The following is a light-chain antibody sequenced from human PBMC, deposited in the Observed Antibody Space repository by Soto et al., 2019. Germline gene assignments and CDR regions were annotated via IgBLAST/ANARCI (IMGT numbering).Light chain of an antibody. CDR3: ISYAGSNRV. Sequence: QSVLTQPPYASGSPGQSVTISCTGTSSDLGAYNYVSWYQQHPGKAPKLMIYEVNKRPSGVPDRFSGSKSGNTASLTVSGLQAEDEADYYCISYAGSNRVFGTGTKVTVL. CDR2: EVN. V-gene: IGLV2-8*01. CDR1: SSDLGAYNY. J-gene: IGLJ1*01.